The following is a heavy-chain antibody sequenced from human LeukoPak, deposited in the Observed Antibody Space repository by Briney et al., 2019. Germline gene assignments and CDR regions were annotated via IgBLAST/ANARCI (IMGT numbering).Heavy chain of an antibody. CDR3: AREPQFTSDPLYYFDY. CDR1: GFTFSSYG. J-gene: IGHJ4*02. CDR2: IWYDGSNK. Sequence: QPGGSLRLSCAASGFTFSSYGMHWVRQAPGKGLEWVAVIWYDGSNKYYADSVKGRFTISRDNSKNTLYLQMNSLRAEDTAVYYCAREPQFTSDPLYYFDYWGQGTLVTVSS. V-gene: IGHV3-33*01.